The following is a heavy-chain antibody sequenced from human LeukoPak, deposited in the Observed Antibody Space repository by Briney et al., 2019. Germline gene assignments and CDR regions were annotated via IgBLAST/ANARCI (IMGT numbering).Heavy chain of an antibody. D-gene: IGHD7-27*01. J-gene: IGHJ5*02. V-gene: IGHV4-4*07. Sequence: TSETLSLTGSVSGASISSYYWTWIRQPAGKGLEWIGRFSTTWSTSYNPSLKSRVTMSVDTSKNQFSLRLSSVTAADTAVYYCARVDGGSTGILHTWGQGTLVTVSS. CDR3: ARVDGGSTGILHT. CDR1: GASISSYY. CDR2: FSTTWST.